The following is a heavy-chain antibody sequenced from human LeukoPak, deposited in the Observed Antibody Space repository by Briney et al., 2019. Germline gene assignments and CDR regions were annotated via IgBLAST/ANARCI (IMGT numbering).Heavy chain of an antibody. V-gene: IGHV4-34*01. D-gene: IGHD2-2*02. CDR1: GGSFSGYY. Sequence: SETLSLTCAVYGGSFSGYYWSWIRQPPGKGLEWIGEINHSGSTNYNPSLKSRVTISVDTSKNQFSLRLSSVTAADTAVYYCARRRRQGVVPAAKPFEGSGPFDYWGQGTLVTVSS. CDR3: ARRRRQGVVPAAKPFEGSGPFDY. J-gene: IGHJ4*02. CDR2: INHSGST.